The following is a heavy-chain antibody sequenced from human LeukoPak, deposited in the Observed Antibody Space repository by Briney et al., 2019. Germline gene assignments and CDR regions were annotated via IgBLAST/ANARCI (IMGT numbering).Heavy chain of an antibody. V-gene: IGHV3-23*01. J-gene: IGHJ4*02. CDR1: GFTFSTSA. D-gene: IGHD3-10*01. CDR2: ISESGGST. Sequence: GGSLRLSCVVSGFTFSTSAMSWVRQAPGKGLEWVSGISESGGSTYYADSVKGRFTSSRDNSKNTLYLQMNSLGAEDTAVYYCAKDLKFGAHFDYWGQGTLVTVSS. CDR3: AKDLKFGAHFDY.